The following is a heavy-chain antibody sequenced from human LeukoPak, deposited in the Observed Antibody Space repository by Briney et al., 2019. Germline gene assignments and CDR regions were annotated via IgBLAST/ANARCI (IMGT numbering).Heavy chain of an antibody. CDR2: IFYSGST. Sequence: SETLSLTYTVSSGSISTSNYYWGWVRQPPGKALEWIGNIFYSGSTYYSPSLKSRVTISLDTSRNQFSLKLSSVTAADTAVYYCARADYSSNNLWDYYYYYMDVWGKGTTVTISS. CDR3: ARADYSSNNLWDYYYYYMDV. CDR1: SGSISTSNYY. D-gene: IGHD6-13*01. V-gene: IGHV4-39*07. J-gene: IGHJ6*03.